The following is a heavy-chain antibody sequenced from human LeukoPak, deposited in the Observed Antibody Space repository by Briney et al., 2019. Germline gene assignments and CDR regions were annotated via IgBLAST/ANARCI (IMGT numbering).Heavy chain of an antibody. CDR2: ISGSGGST. CDR3: AKDPAVTTPEYYFDY. CDR1: GFTFSSYA. J-gene: IGHJ4*02. Sequence: GGSLRLSCAASGFTFSSYAMSWVRQAPGKGLEWVSAISGSGGSTYYADSVKGRFTISRDNSKNTLYLQMNSLRAEGTAVYYCAKDPAVTTPEYYFDYWGQGTLVTVSS. V-gene: IGHV3-23*01. D-gene: IGHD4-11*01.